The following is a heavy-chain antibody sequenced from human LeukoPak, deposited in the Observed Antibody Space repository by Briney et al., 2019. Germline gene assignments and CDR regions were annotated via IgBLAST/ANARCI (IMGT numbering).Heavy chain of an antibody. CDR2: ISGSGGST. V-gene: IGHV3-23*01. CDR1: GFTFSSYA. Sequence: PGGSLRLSCAASGFTFSSYAMSWVRQAPGKGLEWVSAISGSGGSTYYADSVKGRFTISRDNSKNTLYLQMNSLRAEDTAVYYCAKSLGYSGSYYVVDYWGQGTLVTVSS. J-gene: IGHJ4*02. CDR3: AKSLGYSGSYYVVDY. D-gene: IGHD1-26*01.